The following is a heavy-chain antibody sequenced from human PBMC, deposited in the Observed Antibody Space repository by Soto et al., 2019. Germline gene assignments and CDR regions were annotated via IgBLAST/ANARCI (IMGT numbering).Heavy chain of an antibody. Sequence: SETLSLTCPVSLGSVSNEGYTWTWLRQPPGKGLEWLGYAYSSGSTKHNHSLQSRVAMTLDTYKNQFHLKLRSVASEITAMYYSASLSEDNTSIQFWGQVARVSVS. J-gene: IGHJ1*01. CDR3: ASLSEDNTSIQF. CDR2: AYSSGST. CDR1: LGSVSNEGYT. V-gene: IGHV4-61*08. D-gene: IGHD3-3*02.